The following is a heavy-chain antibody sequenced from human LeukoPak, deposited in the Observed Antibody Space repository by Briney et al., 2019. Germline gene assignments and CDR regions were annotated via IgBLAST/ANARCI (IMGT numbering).Heavy chain of an antibody. J-gene: IGHJ4*02. Sequence: GGSLRLSCAASGFTFSSYAMSWVRQAPGKGLEWVSAISGSGGSTYYADSVKGRFTISRDNSKNTLYLQMNSLRAEDTAVYYCAKDPSAVTTRLFGYWGQGTLVTVSP. V-gene: IGHV3-23*01. CDR3: AKDPSAVTTRLFGY. CDR2: ISGSGGST. CDR1: GFTFSSYA. D-gene: IGHD4-17*01.